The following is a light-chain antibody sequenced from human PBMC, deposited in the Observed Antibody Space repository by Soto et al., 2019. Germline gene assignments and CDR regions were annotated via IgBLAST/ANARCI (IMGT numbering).Light chain of an antibody. CDR1: QDIKNY. CDR3: QQGFSLPWT. V-gene: IGKV1-39*01. Sequence: DIQVTQSPSSLSASVGDRGTISCRASQDIKNYLNWYQRKPGTAPRLLIYAASILHSGVPSTFSASGSGTDFALNISSLQADDFGTYYCQQGFSLPWTFGQGTKVDIK. J-gene: IGKJ1*01. CDR2: AAS.